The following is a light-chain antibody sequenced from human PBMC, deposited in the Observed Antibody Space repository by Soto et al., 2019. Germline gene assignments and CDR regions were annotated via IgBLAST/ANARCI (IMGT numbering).Light chain of an antibody. J-gene: IGKJ4*01. CDR3: QQYGSSPFT. Sequence: EIVLTQSPGTLSLSPGERATLSCRASQSVSSSYLAWYQQKPGQAPRLLIYGASSRATGIPDRFSGSGSGTDFTLTISRLEPKDFAVYYCQQYGSSPFTFGGGTKVEIK. CDR1: QSVSSSY. CDR2: GAS. V-gene: IGKV3-20*01.